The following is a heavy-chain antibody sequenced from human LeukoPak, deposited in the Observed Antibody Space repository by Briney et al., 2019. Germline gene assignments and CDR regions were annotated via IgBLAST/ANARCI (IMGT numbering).Heavy chain of an antibody. J-gene: IGHJ4*02. D-gene: IGHD1-26*01. V-gene: IGHV3-23*01. CDR3: ARSTVGTSCCTAVDY. CDR1: GFTFSTYA. Sequence: GGSLRLSYAASGFTFSTYAMTWVRQAPGKGLEWISGISAGGDRTYYADSVKGRFTISRDNSKNTLYLQMNSLRAEDTAEYYCARSTVGTSCCTAVDYWGQGTLVTVSS. CDR2: ISAGGDRT.